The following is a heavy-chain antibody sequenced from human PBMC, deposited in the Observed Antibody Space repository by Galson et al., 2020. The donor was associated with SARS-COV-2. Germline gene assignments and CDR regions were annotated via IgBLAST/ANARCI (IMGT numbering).Heavy chain of an antibody. Sequence: GESLKISCAASGFTFSNYGMSWVRQAPGKGLEWVSVISGSGGNTYYADSVKGRFTISRDNSKNTLYLQMNTLRAEDTAIYYCAKGYSGWELGYWGQGTLVTVSS. CDR1: GFTFSNYG. CDR2: ISGSGGNT. V-gene: IGHV3-23*01. J-gene: IGHJ4*02. CDR3: AKGYSGWELGY. D-gene: IGHD1-26*01.